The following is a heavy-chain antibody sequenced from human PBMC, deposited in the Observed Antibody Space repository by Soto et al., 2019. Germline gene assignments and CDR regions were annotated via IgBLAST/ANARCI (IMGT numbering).Heavy chain of an antibody. CDR1: GYTFTSYY. CDR2: INPSGGYT. D-gene: IGHD3-22*01. V-gene: IGHV1-46*01. Sequence: ASVKVSCKASGYTFTSYYMNWVRQAPGQGLEWLGIINPSGGYTTYAQRFLGRVTMTSDTSTSTVHMELGSLTSEDTAVYYCAKPIPPWQIVDLITPHWGQGTLVTVSS. J-gene: IGHJ4*02. CDR3: AKPIPPWQIVDLITPH.